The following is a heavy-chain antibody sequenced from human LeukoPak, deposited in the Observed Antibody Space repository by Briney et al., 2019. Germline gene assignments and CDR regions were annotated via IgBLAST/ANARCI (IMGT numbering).Heavy chain of an antibody. J-gene: IGHJ3*02. CDR2: MKQDGREQ. CDR3: ARGGGSGRWGSAFDM. V-gene: IGHV3-7*01. D-gene: IGHD6-19*01. Sequence: GGSLRLSCVTSGFTFTNYWMTWVRQAPGKGLEWVANMKQDGREQYYVDSVKGRFTISRDNAKNSVYLQMNSLRDDDTALYYCARGGGSGRWGSAFDMWGQGTMVTVSS. CDR1: GFTFTNYW.